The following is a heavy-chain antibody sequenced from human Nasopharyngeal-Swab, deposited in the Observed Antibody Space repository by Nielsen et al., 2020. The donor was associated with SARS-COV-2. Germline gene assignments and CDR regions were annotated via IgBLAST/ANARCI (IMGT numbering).Heavy chain of an antibody. J-gene: IGHJ4*02. D-gene: IGHD6-13*01. CDR2: TYYRSKWYN. Sequence: QTPSLTRAISGDSVSSNSAAWNWIRQSPSRGLEWLGRTYYRSKWYNDYAVSVKSRITINPDTSKNQFSLQLNSVTPEDTAVYYCARGSFSSSWDLFDYWGQGTLVTVSS. V-gene: IGHV6-1*01. CDR1: GDSVSSNSAA. CDR3: ARGSFSSSWDLFDY.